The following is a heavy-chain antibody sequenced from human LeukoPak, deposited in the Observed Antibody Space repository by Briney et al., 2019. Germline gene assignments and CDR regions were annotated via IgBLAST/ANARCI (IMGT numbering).Heavy chain of an antibody. V-gene: IGHV1-2*02. CDR3: ARGQPGIAVAGTVNYYYYGMDV. Sequence: ASVKVSCKASGYTFTGYYMHWVRQAPGQGLEWMGWINPNSGGTNYAQKFQGRVTMTRDTSISTAYMELSRLRSDDTGVYYCARGQPGIAVAGTVNYYYYGMDVWGQGTTVTVSS. CDR2: INPNSGGT. D-gene: IGHD6-19*01. CDR1: GYTFTGYY. J-gene: IGHJ6*02.